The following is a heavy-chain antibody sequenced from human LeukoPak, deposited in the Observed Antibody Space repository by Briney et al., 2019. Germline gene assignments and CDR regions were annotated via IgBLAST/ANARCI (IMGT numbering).Heavy chain of an antibody. CDR2: ISGSGGST. V-gene: IGHV3-23*01. CDR3: AKGSYYDFWSGPYYYFDY. Sequence: GGSLRLSCAASGFTFSSYAMSWVRQAPGKGLEWVSAISGSGGSTYYADSVKGRFTISRDNSKNTLYLQMNSLRVEDTAVYYCAKGSYYDFWSGPYYYFDYWGQGTLVTVSS. CDR1: GFTFSSYA. D-gene: IGHD3-3*01. J-gene: IGHJ4*02.